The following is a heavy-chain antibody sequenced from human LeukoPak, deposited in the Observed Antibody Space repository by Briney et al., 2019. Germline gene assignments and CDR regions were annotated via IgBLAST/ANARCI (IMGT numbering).Heavy chain of an antibody. D-gene: IGHD3-9*01. V-gene: IGHV3-30*18. CDR1: GFTFSSYG. J-gene: IGHJ4*02. Sequence: PGGSLRLSCAASGFTFSSYGMHWVRQAPGKGLEWVAVISYDGSNKYYADSVKGRFTISRDNSENTLYLQMNSLRAEDTAVYYCAKDKADFGWLLGYWGQGTLVTVSS. CDR2: ISYDGSNK. CDR3: AKDKADFGWLLGY.